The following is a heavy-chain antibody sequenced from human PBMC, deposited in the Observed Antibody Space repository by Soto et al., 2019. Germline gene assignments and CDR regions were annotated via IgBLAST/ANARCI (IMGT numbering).Heavy chain of an antibody. J-gene: IGHJ4*02. CDR2: ISGSGGST. D-gene: IGHD6-19*01. CDR3: ARRSSGWYFDY. Sequence: EVQLLESGGGLVQPGGSLRLSCAASGFTFSSYAMSWVRQAPGKGLEWVSGISGSGGSTYYADSVKGRFTISRDTSKNTLYLQMNSLRAEDTAVYYCARRSSGWYFDYWGQGTLVTVSS. CDR1: GFTFSSYA. V-gene: IGHV3-23*01.